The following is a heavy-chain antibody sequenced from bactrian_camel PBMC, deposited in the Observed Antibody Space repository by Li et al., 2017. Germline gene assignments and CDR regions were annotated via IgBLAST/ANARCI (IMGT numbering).Heavy chain of an antibody. J-gene: IGHJ4*01. D-gene: IGHD6*01. V-gene: IGHV3S1*01. CDR2: IVTGGGNT. CDR1: GYFSKRC. Sequence: HVQLVESGGGSVQAEGPLRLSCAASGYFSKRCMAWFRQAPGKEREGVAAIVTGGGNTYYAGSVDGRFTISQDNAKNTVYLQMNNLKVEDTAMYYCAADGVNLQLARGYNYWGQGTQVTVS. CDR3: AADGVNLQLARGYNY.